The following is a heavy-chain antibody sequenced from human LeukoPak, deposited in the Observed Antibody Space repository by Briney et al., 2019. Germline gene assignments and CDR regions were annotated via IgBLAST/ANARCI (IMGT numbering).Heavy chain of an antibody. CDR2: IYHSGST. CDR3: ARGAGYSSSWYYYYYYMDV. D-gene: IGHD6-13*01. J-gene: IGHJ6*03. Sequence: SETLSLTCTVSGYSISSGYYWGWIRQPPGKGLEWIGSIYHSGSTYYNPSLKSRVTISVDTSKNQFSLKLSSVTAADTAVYYCARGAGYSSSWYYYYYYMDVWGKGTTVTVSS. V-gene: IGHV4-38-2*02. CDR1: GYSISSGYY.